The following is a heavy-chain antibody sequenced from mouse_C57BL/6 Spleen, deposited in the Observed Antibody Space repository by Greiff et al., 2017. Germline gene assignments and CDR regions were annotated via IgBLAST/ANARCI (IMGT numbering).Heavy chain of an antibody. J-gene: IGHJ1*03. CDR2: ILPGSGST. V-gene: IGHV1-9*01. D-gene: IGHD1-1*01. CDR3: ARGPYYYGSRPWYFDV. Sequence: QVQLQQSGAELMKPGASVKLSCKATGYTFTGYWIEWVKQRPGHGLEWIGEILPGSGSTNYNEKFKGKATFTADTSSNTAYMQLSSLTTEDSAIYYCARGPYYYGSRPWYFDVWGTGTTVTVSS. CDR1: GYTFTGYW.